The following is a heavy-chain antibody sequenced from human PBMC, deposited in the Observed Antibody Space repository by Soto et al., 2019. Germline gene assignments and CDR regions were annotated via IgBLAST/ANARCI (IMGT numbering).Heavy chain of an antibody. V-gene: IGHV4-59*08. D-gene: IGHD2-2*01. CDR3: ARHEGYCSSTSCFVYFDY. CDR1: GGSISSYY. CDR2: IYYSGST. Sequence: PSETLSLTCTVSGGSISSYYWSWIRQPPGKGLEWIGYIYYSGSTKYNPSLKSRVTILVDTSKNQFSLKLSSVTAADTALYYCARHEGYCSSTSCFVYFDYWGQGTLVTVSS. J-gene: IGHJ4*02.